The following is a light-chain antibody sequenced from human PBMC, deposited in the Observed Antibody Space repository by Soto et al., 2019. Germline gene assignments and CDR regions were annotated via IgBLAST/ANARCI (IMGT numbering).Light chain of an antibody. CDR3: SSSTSSNTLV. J-gene: IGLJ3*02. Sequence: QSALTQPVSVSASPGQSITISCTGGKNDIGSSDYVSWYQQHPGKAPKLIIYGVSNRPSGTSDRFSGSKSGNTASLTISGLQADDEADYYCSSSTSSNTLVFGGGTKLTVL. CDR2: GVS. CDR1: KNDIGSSDY. V-gene: IGLV2-14*01.